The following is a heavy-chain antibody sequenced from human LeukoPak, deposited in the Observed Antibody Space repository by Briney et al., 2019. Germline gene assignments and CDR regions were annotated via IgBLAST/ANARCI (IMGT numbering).Heavy chain of an antibody. CDR2: IIPIFGTA. J-gene: IGHJ3*02. V-gene: IGHV1-69*05. CDR1: GGTFSSYA. Sequence: SVKVSCKASGGTFSSYAISWVRQAPGQGLEWMGRIIPIFGTANYAQKFQGRVTITTDESTSTAYMELSSLRSEDTAVYYCARNGDXVPDXAFDIWGQGTMVTVSS. CDR3: ARNGDXVPDXAFDI. D-gene: IGHD4-17*01.